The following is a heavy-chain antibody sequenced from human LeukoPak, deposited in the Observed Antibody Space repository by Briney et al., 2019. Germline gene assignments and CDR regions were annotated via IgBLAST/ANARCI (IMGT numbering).Heavy chain of an antibody. CDR1: GGSISSYY. CDR3: ARERSLYCSSTSCYHYGMDV. CDR2: IYYSGST. J-gene: IGHJ6*02. Sequence: SETLSLTCTVSGGSISSYYWSWIRQPPGKGLEWIGYIYYSGSTNYNPSLKSRVTMSVDTSKNQFSLKLSSVTAADTAVYYCARERSLYCSSTSCYHYGMDVWGQGTTVTASS. V-gene: IGHV4-59*01. D-gene: IGHD2-2*01.